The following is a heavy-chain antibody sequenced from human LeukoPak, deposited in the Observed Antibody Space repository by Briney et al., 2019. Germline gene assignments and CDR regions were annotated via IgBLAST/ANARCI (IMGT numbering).Heavy chain of an antibody. D-gene: IGHD6-19*01. CDR2: INHSGST. CDR1: GFTVSSNY. J-gene: IGHJ4*02. Sequence: GSLRLSCAASGFTVSSNYMSWVRQAPGKGLEWIGEINHSGSTNYNPSLKSRVTISVDTSKNQFSLKLSSVTAADTAVYYCARGWLALDYWGQGTLVTVSS. V-gene: IGHV4-34*01. CDR3: ARGWLALDY.